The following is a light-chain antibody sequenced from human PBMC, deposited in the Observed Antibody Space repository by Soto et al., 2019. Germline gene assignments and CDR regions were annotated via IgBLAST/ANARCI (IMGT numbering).Light chain of an antibody. Sequence: QSALTQPASVSGSPGQSIAISCTGTSSDVGAYDYVSWYQQHPDRAPRLVIYEVSNRPSGVSNRFSGSKSVNTATLTISGLQAEDEADYYCASHTTTNTLVFGTGTKLTVL. V-gene: IGLV2-14*03. CDR3: ASHTTTNTLV. CDR1: SSDVGAYDY. CDR2: EVS. J-gene: IGLJ1*01.